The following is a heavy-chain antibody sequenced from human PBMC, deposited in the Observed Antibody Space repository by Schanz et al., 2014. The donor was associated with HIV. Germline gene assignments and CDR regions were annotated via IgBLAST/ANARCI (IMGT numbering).Heavy chain of an antibody. D-gene: IGHD3-3*01. Sequence: QVHLVESGGGVVQPGRSLRLSCVASGFTFSSYGMHWVRQAPGKGLEWVAVISYDGSDKYYADSVKGRFTISRDNSKNTLYLEMNSLRAEDTALYYCAKDQGYDFWSGYYNYYGMDVWGQGTTVTVSS. CDR2: ISYDGSDK. V-gene: IGHV3-30*18. J-gene: IGHJ6*02. CDR3: AKDQGYDFWSGYYNYYGMDV. CDR1: GFTFSSYG.